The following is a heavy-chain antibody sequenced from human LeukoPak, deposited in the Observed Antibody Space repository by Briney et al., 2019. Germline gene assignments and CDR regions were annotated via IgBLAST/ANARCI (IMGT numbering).Heavy chain of an antibody. CDR2: TYYSGST. D-gene: IGHD6-6*01. CDR1: GGSISSYY. J-gene: IGHJ6*03. CDR3: ARPYSSSSFGFYYYYMDV. Sequence: SETLSLTCTVSGGSISSYYWSWIRQPPGKGLEWIGYTYYSGSTNYNPSLKSRVTISVDTSKNQFSLKLSSVTAADTAVYYCARPYSSSSFGFYYYYMDVWGKGTTVTVSS. V-gene: IGHV4-59*01.